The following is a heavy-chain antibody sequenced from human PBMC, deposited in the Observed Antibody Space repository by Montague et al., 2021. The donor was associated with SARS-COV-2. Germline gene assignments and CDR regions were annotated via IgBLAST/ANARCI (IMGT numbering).Heavy chain of an antibody. V-gene: IGHV4-59*03. Sequence: SETLSLTCTVSFGSISTYYWSWIRQPPGKGLEWIGFIFYNGSTKYNPSLKRRVSITLDTSKNQFSLKLSSVAAADTAADYCAGHDGWAYCVAVCYRGWFDSWGQGTLVTVSS. D-gene: IGHD2-21*01. CDR3: AGHDGWAYCVAVCYRGWFDS. J-gene: IGHJ5*01. CDR2: IFYNGST. CDR1: FGSISTYY.